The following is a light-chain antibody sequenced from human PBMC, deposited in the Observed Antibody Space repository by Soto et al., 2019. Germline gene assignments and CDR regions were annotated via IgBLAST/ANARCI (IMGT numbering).Light chain of an antibody. J-gene: IGKJ1*01. CDR3: KQTYKLPLT. V-gene: IGKV1-12*01. Sequence: IQRTQSPSSLSASVKDRITITCRASQSIKTWLAWYQLKPGKAPKLLIYVASSLSSGVPSRFSGSGSGTDFTLTISILQPEDFVTYYCKQTYKLPLTFGQGTKVDTK. CDR1: QSIKTW. CDR2: VAS.